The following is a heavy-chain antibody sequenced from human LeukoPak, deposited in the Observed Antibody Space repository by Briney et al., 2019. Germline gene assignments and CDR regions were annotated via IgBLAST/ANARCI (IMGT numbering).Heavy chain of an antibody. CDR1: GGSFSGYY. CDR2: INHSGST. J-gene: IGHJ4*02. D-gene: IGHD3-22*01. Sequence: PSETLSLTCAVYGGSFSGYYWSWIRQPPGKGLEWIGEINHSGSTNYNPSLKSRVTISVDTSKNQFSLKLSSVTAADTVVYYCARGARGYYDSSGYYYVWYFDYWGQGTLVTVSS. V-gene: IGHV4-34*01. CDR3: ARGARGYYDSSGYYYVWYFDY.